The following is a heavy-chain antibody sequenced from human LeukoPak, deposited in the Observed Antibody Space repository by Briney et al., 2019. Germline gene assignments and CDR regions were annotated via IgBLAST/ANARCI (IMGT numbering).Heavy chain of an antibody. CDR2: ISSSGSTI. Sequence: GGSLRLSCAASGFTFSDYYMSWIRQAPGKGLEWVSYISSSGSTIYYADSVKGRFTISRDNAKNSLYLQMNSLRAEDTAVYYCARNSKVRPYYYDSSGYPLDAFDIWGQGTMVTVSS. V-gene: IGHV3-11*01. J-gene: IGHJ3*02. CDR1: GFTFSDYY. CDR3: ARNSKVRPYYYDSSGYPLDAFDI. D-gene: IGHD3-22*01.